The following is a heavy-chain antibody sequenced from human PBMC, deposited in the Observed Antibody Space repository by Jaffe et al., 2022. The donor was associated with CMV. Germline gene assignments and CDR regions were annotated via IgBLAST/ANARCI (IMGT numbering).Heavy chain of an antibody. CDR1: GFTFDDYA. Sequence: EVQLVESGGGLVQPGRSLRLSCAASGFTFDDYAMHWVRQAPGKGLEWVSGISWNSGSIGYADSVKGRFTISRDNAKNSLYLQMNSLRAEDTALYYCAKDVGYYDILTGPGGGMDVWGQGTTVTVSS. J-gene: IGHJ6*02. CDR3: AKDVGYYDILTGPGGGMDV. D-gene: IGHD3-9*01. V-gene: IGHV3-9*01. CDR2: ISWNSGSI.